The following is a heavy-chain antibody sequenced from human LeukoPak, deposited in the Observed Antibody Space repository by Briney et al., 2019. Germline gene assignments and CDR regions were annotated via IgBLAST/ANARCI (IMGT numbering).Heavy chain of an antibody. D-gene: IGHD4-17*01. CDR1: GGSISSGGYY. CDR3: ARHYKYGDTGFDY. J-gene: IGHJ4*02. CDR2: IYHSGST. V-gene: IGHV4-30-2*01. Sequence: QASQTLSLTCTVSGGSISSGGYYWSWIRQPPGKGLEWIGYIYHSGSTYYNPSLKSRVTISVDTSKNQFSLRLSSVTAADTAVFYCARHYKYGDTGFDYWGQGTLVTVSS.